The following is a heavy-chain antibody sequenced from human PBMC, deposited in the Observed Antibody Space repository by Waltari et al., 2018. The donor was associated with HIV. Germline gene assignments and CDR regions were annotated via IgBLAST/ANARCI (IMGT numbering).Heavy chain of an antibody. CDR1: GFTVSSNY. V-gene: IGHV3-66*01. J-gene: IGHJ4*02. CDR2: IYSGGST. CDR3: ARGPSDSSGWLDY. D-gene: IGHD6-19*01. Sequence: EVQLVESGGGLVQPGGSLRLLCAASGFTVSSNYMSWVRQAPGKGLEWCSFIYSGGSTNDADSVKGRFTISRDNSKNTLYLQMNSLRGEDTAVYYCARGPSDSSGWLDYWGQGTLVTVSS.